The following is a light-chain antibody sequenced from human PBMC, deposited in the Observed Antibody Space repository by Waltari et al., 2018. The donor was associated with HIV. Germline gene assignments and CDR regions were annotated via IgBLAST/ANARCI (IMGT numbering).Light chain of an antibody. V-gene: IGKV3D-15*01. CDR2: GAS. CDR1: QSASSN. J-gene: IGKJ4*01. Sequence: EVVMTQSPATLSVSPGERARLSCRVSQSASSNFACYQQKPGQAPRLLISGASTRATGIPASFSGRGSETEFTLTISSLPSEDFAVYCCQQYNNWPLTFGAATKVELK. CDR3: QQYNNWPLT.